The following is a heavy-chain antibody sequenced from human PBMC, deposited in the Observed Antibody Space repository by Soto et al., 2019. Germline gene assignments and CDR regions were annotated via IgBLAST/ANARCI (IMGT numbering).Heavy chain of an antibody. CDR3: ARDEYYYDSSGYFDY. V-gene: IGHV3-7*03. CDR1: GFTFSSYW. Sequence: GGSLRLSCAASGFTFSSYWMSWVRQAPGKGLEWVANIKQDGSEKYYVDSVKGRFTISRDNAKNSLYLQMNSLRAEDTAVYYCARDEYYYDSSGYFDYWGQGTLVTVSS. J-gene: IGHJ4*02. CDR2: IKQDGSEK. D-gene: IGHD3-22*01.